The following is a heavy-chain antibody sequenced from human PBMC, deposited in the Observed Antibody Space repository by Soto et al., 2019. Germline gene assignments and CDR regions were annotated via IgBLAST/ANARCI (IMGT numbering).Heavy chain of an antibody. CDR2: IKSKAAGGTT. CDR1: VFTFSEAW. J-gene: IGHJ4*02. Sequence: GGSLRLSCAASVFTFSEAWMNWVRQAPGKGLEWVGRIKSKAAGGTTDYVAPVKGRFTISRDDSTNTLFLQMNSLKTEDTAVYYCTTDSPVAGGGPLWGQGTLVTVSS. D-gene: IGHD6-19*01. V-gene: IGHV3-15*07. CDR3: TTDSPVAGGGPL.